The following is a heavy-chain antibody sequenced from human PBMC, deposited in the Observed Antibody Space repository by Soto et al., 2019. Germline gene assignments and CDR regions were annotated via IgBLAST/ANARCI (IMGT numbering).Heavy chain of an antibody. J-gene: IGHJ4*02. CDR2: IYSAGST. Sequence: PGGSLRLSCAVSGLTVSRTQMSWVRQAPGRGLQWVSVIYSAGSTYYADSVKGRFTLSRDNSKNTLYLQMNSLGVEDTAVYYCANSLGIAVAGFDYWGQGTLVTVSS. D-gene: IGHD6-19*01. V-gene: IGHV3-66*02. CDR1: GLTVSRTQ. CDR3: ANSLGIAVAGFDY.